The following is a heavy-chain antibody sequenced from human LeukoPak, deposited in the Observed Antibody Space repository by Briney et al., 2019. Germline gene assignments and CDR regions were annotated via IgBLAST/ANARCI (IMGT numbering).Heavy chain of an antibody. V-gene: IGHV1-69*06. CDR1: GGTFSSYA. CDR3: ARGLPGVLGAPLYLDN. Sequence: SVKVSCKASGGTFSSYAISWVRQAPGQGLEWMGGIIPIFGTANYAQKFQGRVTITADKSTSTAYMELSSLRSEDTAMYYCARGLPGVLGAPLYLDNWGQGTLVTVSS. D-gene: IGHD2-8*01. CDR2: IIPIFGTA. J-gene: IGHJ4*02.